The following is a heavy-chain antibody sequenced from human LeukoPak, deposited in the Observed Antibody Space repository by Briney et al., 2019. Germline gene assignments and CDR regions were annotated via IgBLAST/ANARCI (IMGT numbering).Heavy chain of an antibody. V-gene: IGHV3-23*01. CDR2: ISGSGGTT. Sequence: GGSLRLSCAASGFTFNSYAMSWVRQAPGKGLDWVSVISGSGGTTHYADSVKGRFTISRDNSKNILFLQMSSLRADDTAVYYCAKETDRGFDYWSQGTLVTVSS. CDR1: GFTFNSYA. J-gene: IGHJ4*02. CDR3: AKETDRGFDY. D-gene: IGHD3-22*01.